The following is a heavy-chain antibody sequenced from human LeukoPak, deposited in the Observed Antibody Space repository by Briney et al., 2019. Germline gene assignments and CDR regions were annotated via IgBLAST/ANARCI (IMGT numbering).Heavy chain of an antibody. CDR2: ITSSGTHI. J-gene: IGHJ5*02. D-gene: IGHD5-12*01. V-gene: IGHV3-21*01. CDR3: ARDGGGYRFYNWFDP. Sequence: GGSLRLSCAASGFTFSSFNMTWVRQAPGKAMEWVSSITSSGTHIFYADSVRGRFTISRDNAKNSLYLQMNSLRAEDTAVYYCARDGGGYRFYNWFDPWGQGTLVTVSS. CDR1: GFTFSSFN.